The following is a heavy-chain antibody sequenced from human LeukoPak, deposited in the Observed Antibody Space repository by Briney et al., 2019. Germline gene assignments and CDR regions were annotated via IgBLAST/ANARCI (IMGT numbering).Heavy chain of an antibody. CDR3: ATANLNGGKFYSYYYYMDV. V-gene: IGHV1-24*01. CDR2: FDPEDGET. CDR1: GCTLTELS. Sequence: GASVKVSCKVSGCTLTELSMHWVRQAPGKGLEWMGGFDPEDGETIYAQKFQGRVTMTEDTSTDTAYMELSSLRSEDTAVYYCATANLNGGKFYSYYYYMDVWGKGTTVTVSS. J-gene: IGHJ6*03. D-gene: IGHD4-23*01.